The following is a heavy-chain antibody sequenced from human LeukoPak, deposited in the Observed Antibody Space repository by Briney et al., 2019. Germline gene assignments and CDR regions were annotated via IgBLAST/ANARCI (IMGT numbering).Heavy chain of an antibody. CDR3: ASFTGSSRAFGEFEP. D-gene: IGHD3-10*01. J-gene: IGHJ5*02. CDR1: GYTFNSYY. V-gene: IGHV1-46*02. CDR2: INPSGGST. Sequence: AASVKVSCKASGYTFNSYYMHWVRQAPGQGLEWMGIINPSGGSTSYAQKFQGRVTMTRDTSTSTVYMELSSLRSEDTAVYYCASFTGSSRAFGEFEPWGQGTLVTVSS.